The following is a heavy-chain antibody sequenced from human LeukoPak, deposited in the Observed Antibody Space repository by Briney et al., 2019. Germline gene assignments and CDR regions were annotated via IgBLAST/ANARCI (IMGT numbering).Heavy chain of an antibody. CDR2: IKQDGSEK. D-gene: IGHD2-2*01. V-gene: IGHV3-7*01. CDR1: GFTFSSCW. J-gene: IGHJ5*02. CDR3: ASPVQGYCSSTSCLNWFDP. Sequence: GSLRLSCAASGFTFSSCWMSWVRQAPGKGLEWVANIKQDGSEKYYVDSVKGRFTISRDNAKNSVHLQMNSLRAEDTAVYYCASPVQGYCSSTSCLNWFDPWGQGTLVTVSS.